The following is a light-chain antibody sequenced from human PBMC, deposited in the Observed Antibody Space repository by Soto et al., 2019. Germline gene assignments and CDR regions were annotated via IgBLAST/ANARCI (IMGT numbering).Light chain of an antibody. CDR2: GNS. Sequence: QSVLTHPPSVSGGPGQRVTISCTGRSSNIGAGYDVHWYQQLPGTAPKLLIYGNSNRPSGVPDRFSGSKSGTSASLAITGLQAEDEADYYCQSYDSSLSGWVFGTGTKVTVL. J-gene: IGLJ1*01. V-gene: IGLV1-40*01. CDR3: QSYDSSLSGWV. CDR1: SSNIGAGYD.